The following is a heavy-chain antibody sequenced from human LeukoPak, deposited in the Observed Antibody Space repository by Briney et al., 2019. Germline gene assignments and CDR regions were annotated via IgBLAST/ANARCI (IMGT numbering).Heavy chain of an antibody. CDR3: ATYQGYNYGPFDY. D-gene: IGHD5-18*01. V-gene: IGHV3-30-3*01. CDR2: IRYDGTNK. CDR1: GFTFSSYA. J-gene: IGHJ4*02. Sequence: GGSLRLSCAASGFTFSSYAMHWVRQAPGKGLEWVAVIRYDGTNKYYADSVKGRFTISRDNSKNTLYLQMNSLRAEDTAVYYCATYQGYNYGPFDYWGQGTLVTVSS.